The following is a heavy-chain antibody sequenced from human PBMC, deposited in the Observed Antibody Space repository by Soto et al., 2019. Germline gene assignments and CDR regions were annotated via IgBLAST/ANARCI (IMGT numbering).Heavy chain of an antibody. J-gene: IGHJ3*02. CDR3: AKGGWRLFDI. CDR2: IYYSGST. Sequence: PSETLSLTCTVSGGSISSYHWSWIRQPPGKGLEWIGYIYYSGSTNYNPSLKSRVTISVDTSKNQFSLKLSSVIAADTAVYYCAKGGWRLFDIWAQGTMVTVSS. V-gene: IGHV4-59*01. CDR1: GGSISSYH. D-gene: IGHD3-3*01.